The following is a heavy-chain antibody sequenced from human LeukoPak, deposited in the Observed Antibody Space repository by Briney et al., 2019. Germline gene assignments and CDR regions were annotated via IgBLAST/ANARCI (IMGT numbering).Heavy chain of an antibody. CDR2: IIPIFGTA. J-gene: IGHJ5*02. CDR3: ARSPEGYCSGGSCYGLDP. D-gene: IGHD2-15*01. V-gene: IGHV1-69*13. CDR1: GGTFSSYA. Sequence: AASVKVSCKASGGTFSSYAISWVRQAPGQGLEWMGGIIPIFGTANYAQKFQGRVTITADESTSTAYMELSSLRSEDTAVYYCARSPEGYCSGGSCYGLDPWGQGTLVTVSS.